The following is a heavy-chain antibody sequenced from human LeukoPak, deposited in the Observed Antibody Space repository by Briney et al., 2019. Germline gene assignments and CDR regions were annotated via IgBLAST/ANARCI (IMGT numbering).Heavy chain of an antibody. CDR2: INHSGST. CDR1: GGSISRGAYY. D-gene: IGHD2-15*01. Sequence: SQTLSLTCTVSGGSISRGAYYWSWIRQPPGKGLEWIGEINHSGSTNYNPSLKSRVTISLDTSKNQFSLKLSSVTAADTAVYYCARGDGYCSGGSCPFYFDYWGQGTLVTVSS. J-gene: IGHJ4*02. V-gene: IGHV4-34*01. CDR3: ARGDGYCSGGSCPFYFDY.